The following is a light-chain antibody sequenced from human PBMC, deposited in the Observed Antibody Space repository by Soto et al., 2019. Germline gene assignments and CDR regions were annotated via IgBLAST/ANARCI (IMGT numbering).Light chain of an antibody. CDR1: QSVSSNY. CDR3: SQYANSRT. V-gene: IGKV3-20*01. J-gene: IGKJ1*01. CDR2: DVS. Sequence: EIVLTQSPGTLSLSPGERATLFCRASQSVSSNYLSWYQQKPGQAPRLFIHDVSIRATGIPDRFSGSGSGTDFTLTISRLEPEDFAVYYWSQYANSRTFGRGTKVEIK.